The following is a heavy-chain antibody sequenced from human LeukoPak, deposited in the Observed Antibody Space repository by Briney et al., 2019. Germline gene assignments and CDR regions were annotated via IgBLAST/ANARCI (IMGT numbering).Heavy chain of an antibody. Sequence: QTGGSLRLSCAASGFTFSSYAMSWVRQSSGKGLEWVSGISGSGGTTRDADSVKGRFTVYRDNYENTLYLQMSSLRGEDTAVYYCAKGVYSTASGAFDIWGQGTLVTVSS. V-gene: IGHV3-23*01. J-gene: IGHJ3*02. CDR3: AKGVYSTASGAFDI. D-gene: IGHD6-13*01. CDR2: ISGSGGTT. CDR1: GFTFSSYA.